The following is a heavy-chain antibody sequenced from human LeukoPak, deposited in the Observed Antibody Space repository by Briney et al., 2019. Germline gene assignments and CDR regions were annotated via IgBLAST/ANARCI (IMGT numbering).Heavy chain of an antibody. Sequence: TSVKLSCNASGFTLTSSAMQWVRQARGQPLEWIGWIVVGSGNTKYAQKLQERVTITRDMSTSTAYMELSSLRSEDTAVYYGAAVDYYYGMDVWGQGTTVTVSS. CDR1: GFTLTSSA. D-gene: IGHD2-2*03. CDR2: IVVGSGNT. CDR3: AAVDYYYGMDV. J-gene: IGHJ6*02. V-gene: IGHV1-58*02.